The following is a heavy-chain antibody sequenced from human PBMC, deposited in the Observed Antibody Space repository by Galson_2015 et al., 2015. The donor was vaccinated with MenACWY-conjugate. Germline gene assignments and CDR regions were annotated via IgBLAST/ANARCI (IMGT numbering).Heavy chain of an antibody. CDR3: ARSGVPYYYDSIGLNAFDI. D-gene: IGHD3-22*01. J-gene: IGHJ3*02. V-gene: IGHV3-53*01. Sequence: SLRLSCAASGFTVSSNYMSWVRQAPGKGLEWVSVIYSGGSTYYADSVKGRFTISRDNSKNTLYLQMNSLRAEDTAVYYCARSGVPYYYDSIGLNAFDIWGQGTMVTVSS. CDR2: IYSGGST. CDR1: GFTVSSNY.